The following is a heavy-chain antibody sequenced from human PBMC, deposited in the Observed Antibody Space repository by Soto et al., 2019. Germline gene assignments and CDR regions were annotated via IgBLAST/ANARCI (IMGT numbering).Heavy chain of an antibody. CDR1: GGTFSSYA. CDR3: ARGPSLDRGIPFDY. V-gene: IGHV1-69*13. CDR2: IIPIFGTA. J-gene: IGHJ4*02. D-gene: IGHD3-16*01. Sequence: SVKVSCKASGGTFSSYAISWVRQAPGQGLEWMGGIIPIFGTANYAQKFQGRVTITADGSTSTAYMELSSLRSEDTAVYYCARGPSLDRGIPFDYWGQGTLVTVSS.